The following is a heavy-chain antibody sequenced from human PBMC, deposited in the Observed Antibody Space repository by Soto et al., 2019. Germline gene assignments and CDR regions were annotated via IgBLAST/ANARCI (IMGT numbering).Heavy chain of an antibody. V-gene: IGHV3-30*03. Sequence: QVQLVESGGGVVXPGRSLRLSCAASGFTFSSYGMHWVRQAPGKGLEWVALISYDGSDKYYADSVKGRFTISRDNSKNTLYLQMNSLRVEDTAVYYCGAGQYFSDYWGQGTLVTVSS. D-gene: IGHD6-13*01. CDR2: ISYDGSDK. CDR3: GAGQYFSDY. CDR1: GFTFSSYG. J-gene: IGHJ4*02.